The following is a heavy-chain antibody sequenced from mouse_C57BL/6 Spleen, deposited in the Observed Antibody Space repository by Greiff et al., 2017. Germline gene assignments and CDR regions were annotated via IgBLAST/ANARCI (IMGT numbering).Heavy chain of an antibody. J-gene: IGHJ3*01. Sequence: DVKLQESGPGLVKPSQSLSLTCSVTGYSITSGYYWNWIRQFPGNKLEWMGYISYDGSNNYNPSLKNRISITRDTSKNQFFLKLNSVTTEDTATYYCARDKDPGGFAYWGQGTLVTVSA. CDR1: GYSITSGYY. CDR2: ISYDGSN. CDR3: ARDKDPGGFAY. V-gene: IGHV3-6*01.